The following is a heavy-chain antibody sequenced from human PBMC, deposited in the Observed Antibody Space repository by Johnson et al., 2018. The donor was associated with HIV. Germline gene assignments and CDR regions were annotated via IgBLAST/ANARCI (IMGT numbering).Heavy chain of an antibody. Sequence: VQLVESGGGVVRPGGSLRLSCVASGFTLHDYDMNWVRQPPGKGLEWVSVINAGGDTYHADSVKGRFSISRDNSKNTLYLEINSLRAEYTAVYYCARAPGYSRAFDIWGQGTMVTVSS. D-gene: IGHD5-18*01. CDR2: INAGGDT. CDR3: ARAPGYSRAFDI. J-gene: IGHJ3*02. V-gene: IGHV3-66*01. CDR1: GFTLHDYD.